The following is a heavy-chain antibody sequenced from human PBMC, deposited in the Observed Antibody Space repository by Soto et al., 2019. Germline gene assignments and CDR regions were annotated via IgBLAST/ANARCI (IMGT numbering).Heavy chain of an antibody. D-gene: IGHD6-19*01. Sequence: PGASLKISCKGSGYSFTTYWIAWVRQMPGKGLEWMGIVYPYDSDTRYSPSFQGQVSISADKSISTAYLQWSSLKASDTAMYYCARRPSDYYGMDVWGQGTTVTVSS. J-gene: IGHJ6*02. CDR1: GYSFTTYW. CDR3: ARRPSDYYGMDV. V-gene: IGHV5-51*01. CDR2: VYPYDSDT.